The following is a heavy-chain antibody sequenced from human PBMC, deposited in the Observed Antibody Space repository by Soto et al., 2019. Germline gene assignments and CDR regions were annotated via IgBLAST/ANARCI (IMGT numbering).Heavy chain of an antibody. Sequence: PSETLSLTCTVSGGSISSGGYYWSWIRQHPGKGLEWIGYIYYSGSTYYNPSLKSRVTISVDTSKNQFSLKLSSVTAADTAVYYCARSSVVVTAIPHWFDPWGQGTLVTVAS. V-gene: IGHV4-31*03. CDR1: GGSISSGGYY. CDR2: IYYSGST. D-gene: IGHD2-21*02. J-gene: IGHJ5*02. CDR3: ARSSVVVTAIPHWFDP.